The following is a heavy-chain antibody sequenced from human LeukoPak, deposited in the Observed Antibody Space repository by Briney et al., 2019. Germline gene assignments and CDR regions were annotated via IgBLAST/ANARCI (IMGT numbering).Heavy chain of an antibody. D-gene: IGHD3-22*01. V-gene: IGHV4-59*08. J-gene: IGHJ6*02. CDR1: GGSISSYY. Sequence: SETLSLTCTVSGGSISSYYWSWIRQPPGKGLEWIGYIYYSGSTNYNPSLKTRVTISVDTSKNQCSLKLSSVTAADTAVYYCARHMDYYEKDGMDVWGQGTTVTVSS. CDR3: ARHMDYYEKDGMDV. CDR2: IYYSGST.